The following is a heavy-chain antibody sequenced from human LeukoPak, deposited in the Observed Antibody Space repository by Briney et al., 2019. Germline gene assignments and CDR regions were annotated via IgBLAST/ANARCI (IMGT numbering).Heavy chain of an antibody. V-gene: IGHV3-7*01. J-gene: IGHJ4*02. CDR2: INQDGSEK. Sequence: GGSLRLSCAASGFTFSTYWMTWVRQAPGKGLEWVAHINQDGSEKYYVDSMKGRFTISRDNAKNSLYLQMNRLRVEDTAVYYCARDRAVAGLCDYWGQGTLVTVSS. CDR3: ARDRAVAGLCDY. D-gene: IGHD6-19*01. CDR1: GFTFSTYW.